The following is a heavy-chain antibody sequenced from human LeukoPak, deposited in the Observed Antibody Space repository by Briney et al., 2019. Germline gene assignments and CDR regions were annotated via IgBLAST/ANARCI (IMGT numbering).Heavy chain of an antibody. D-gene: IGHD6-13*01. CDR2: INPNSGGT. J-gene: IGHJ5*02. V-gene: IGHV1-2*02. CDR1: GYTFTGYY. CDR3: AREGIAAARQRSFDP. Sequence: ASVTVSCKASGYTFTGYYMHWVRQAPGQGLEWMGWINPNSGGTNYAQKFQGRVTMTRDTSISTAYMELSRLRSDDTAVYYCAREGIAAARQRSFDPWGQEPWSPSPQ.